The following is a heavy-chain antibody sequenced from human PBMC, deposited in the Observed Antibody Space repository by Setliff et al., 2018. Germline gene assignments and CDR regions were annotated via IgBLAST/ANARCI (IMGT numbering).Heavy chain of an antibody. CDR3: ARDSVTLAQLERRGGWHYYGMDV. CDR2: ITPIFETA. Sequence: SVQVSCKASGGTFSGYAFSWVRQAPGQGPEWMGGITPIFETAHYAEKFRDRVTITADKSTTTVHMELTSLISEDTAVYFCARDSVTLAQLERRGGWHYYGMDVWGQGTTVTVSS. D-gene: IGHD1-1*01. V-gene: IGHV1-69*06. CDR1: GGTFSGYA. J-gene: IGHJ6*02.